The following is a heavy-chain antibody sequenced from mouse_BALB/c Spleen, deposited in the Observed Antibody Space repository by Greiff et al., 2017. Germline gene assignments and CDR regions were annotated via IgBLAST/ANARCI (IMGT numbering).Heavy chain of an antibody. CDR3: ARDRSWFAY. Sequence: EVKLVESGGGLVQPGGSLRLSCAPSGFTFTDYYMSWVRQPPGKALEWLGFIRNKANGYTTEYSASVKGRFTISRDNSQSILYLQMNTLRAEDSATYYCARDRSWFAYWGQGTLVTVSA. J-gene: IGHJ3*01. V-gene: IGHV7-3*02. CDR2: IRNKANGYTT. CDR1: GFTFTDYY.